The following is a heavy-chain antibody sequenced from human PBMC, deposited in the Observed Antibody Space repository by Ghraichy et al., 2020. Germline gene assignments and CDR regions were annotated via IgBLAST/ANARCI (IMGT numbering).Heavy chain of an antibody. CDR3: AKELATVTTRGPFLDY. V-gene: IGHV3-23*01. Sequence: GESLNISCAASGFTFSSYAMSWVRQAPGKGLEWVSAISGSGGSTYYADSVKGRFTISRDNSKNTLYLQMNSLRAEDTAVYYCAKELATVTTRGPFLDYWGQGTLVTVSS. CDR1: GFTFSSYA. J-gene: IGHJ4*02. CDR2: ISGSGGST. D-gene: IGHD4-17*01.